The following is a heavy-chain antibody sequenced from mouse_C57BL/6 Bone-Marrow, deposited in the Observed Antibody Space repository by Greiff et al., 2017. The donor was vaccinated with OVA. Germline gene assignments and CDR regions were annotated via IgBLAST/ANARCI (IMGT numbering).Heavy chain of an antibody. V-gene: IGHV5-12*01. Sequence: EVQLVESGGGLVQPGGSMKLSCAASGFTFSDYYMYWVRQTPEKRLEWVAYISNGGGSTYYPDTVKGRFTISRDNAKNTLYLQMSRLKSEDTAMYYCARQTYYYGSSFLYYAMDYWGQGTSVTVSS. D-gene: IGHD1-1*01. CDR2: ISNGGGST. CDR3: ARQTYYYGSSFLYYAMDY. CDR1: GFTFSDYY. J-gene: IGHJ4*01.